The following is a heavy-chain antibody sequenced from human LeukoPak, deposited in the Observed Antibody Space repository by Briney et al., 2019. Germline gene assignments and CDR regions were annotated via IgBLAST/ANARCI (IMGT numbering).Heavy chain of an antibody. D-gene: IGHD6-6*01. V-gene: IGHV4-61*02. CDR2: IYTSGST. J-gene: IGHJ3*02. CDR3: ARVPIAARPYDAFDI. Sequence: PSETLSLTCTVSGGSISSGSYCWSWIRQPAGKGLEWIGRIYTSGSTNYNPSLKSRVTISVDTSKNQFSLKLSSVTAADTAVYYCARVPIAARPYDAFDIWGQGTMVTVSS. CDR1: GGSISSGSYC.